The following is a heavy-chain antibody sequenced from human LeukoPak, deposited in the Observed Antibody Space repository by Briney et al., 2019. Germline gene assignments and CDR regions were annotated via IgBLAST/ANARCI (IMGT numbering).Heavy chain of an antibody. CDR2: IFYSGTT. CDR1: GGSISSGGYY. CDR3: ARKRGGGFFDY. J-gene: IGHJ4*02. D-gene: IGHD2-15*01. Sequence: PSETLSLTCTVSGGSISSGGYYWTWIRQHPGKGREWIGYIFYSGTTYYNPSLKSRVTISVDTSENQFSLTLSSVTAADTAVYYCARKRGGGFFDYWGQGTLVTVSS. V-gene: IGHV4-31*03.